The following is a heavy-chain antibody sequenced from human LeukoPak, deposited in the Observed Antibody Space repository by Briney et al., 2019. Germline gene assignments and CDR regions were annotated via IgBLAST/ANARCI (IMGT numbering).Heavy chain of an antibody. CDR3: ARGGALVLRFLEWMGPFSYDGMDD. CDR1: GYTFSSYD. V-gene: IGHV1-8*01. D-gene: IGHD3-3*01. CDR2: MNPNSGNT. J-gene: IGHJ6*02. Sequence: ASVTVTCKASGYTFSSYDFNWLRQPTAQGLEWMGGMNPNSGNTSYDQKFHGRVTITRTTSISTVYMELSSLRSEDTVVYYCARGGALVLRFLEWMGPFSYDGMDDWGQGTMVTVSS.